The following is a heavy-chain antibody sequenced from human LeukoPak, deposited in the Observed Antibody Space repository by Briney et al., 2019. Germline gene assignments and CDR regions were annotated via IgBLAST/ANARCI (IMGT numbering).Heavy chain of an antibody. Sequence: GGSLRLSCAASGFTVSSNYMSWVRQAPGKGLEWVSSISFSSTHIYYADSIQGRFTISRDNAENSLYLQMNSLRAEDTAVYYCAKDQGGFDYWGQGTLVTVSS. CDR2: ISFSSTHI. D-gene: IGHD3-16*01. J-gene: IGHJ4*02. CDR3: AKDQGGFDY. CDR1: GFTVSSNY. V-gene: IGHV3-21*06.